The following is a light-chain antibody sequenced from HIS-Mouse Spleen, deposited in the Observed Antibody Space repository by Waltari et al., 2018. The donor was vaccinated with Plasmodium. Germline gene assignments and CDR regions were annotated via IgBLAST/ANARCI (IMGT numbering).Light chain of an antibody. CDR1: SSNIGSNY. CDR3: AAWDDSLSGWV. J-gene: IGLJ3*02. V-gene: IGLV1-47*01. CDR2: RNN. Sequence: QSVLTQPPSASGTPGQRVTISCSGSSSNIGSNYVYWYQQLPGTAPTLLIYRNNQRPYGVPDRFSGSKSGTSASLAISGLRSEDEADYYCAAWDDSLSGWVFGGGTKLTVL.